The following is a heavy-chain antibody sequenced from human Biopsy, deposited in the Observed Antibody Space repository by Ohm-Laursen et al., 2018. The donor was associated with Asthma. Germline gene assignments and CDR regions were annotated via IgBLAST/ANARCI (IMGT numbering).Heavy chain of an antibody. CDR2: IYYSGRT. CDR1: GDAMSTSGSY. V-gene: IGHV4-39*02. J-gene: IGHJ2*01. D-gene: IGHD6-6*01. Sequence: GTLSLTCIVSGDAMSTSGSYWGWIRQPPGKGLEWIGSIYYSGRTYYNPSLESRVTISANTSNNHFSLKMTSVTAADTAVYYCARAVSSSSYWYFDLWGRGDLVTVSS. CDR3: ARAVSSSSYWYFDL.